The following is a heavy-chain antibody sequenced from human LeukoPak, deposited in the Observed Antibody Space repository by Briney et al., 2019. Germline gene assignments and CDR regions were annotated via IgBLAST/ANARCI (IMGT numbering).Heavy chain of an antibody. CDR3: AVDPRERRDY. D-gene: IGHD6-25*01. CDR2: ISSRSGYI. CDR1: GFTSSSYS. J-gene: IGHJ4*02. Sequence: PGGSLRLSCAASGFTSSSYSMNWVRQAPGEGLERGSSISSRSGYIYQADSTKGRFTISRDNAKNSLYLQMNSLRAEDMAIYYCAVDPRERRDYWGQGTLVTVSS. V-gene: IGHV3-21*01.